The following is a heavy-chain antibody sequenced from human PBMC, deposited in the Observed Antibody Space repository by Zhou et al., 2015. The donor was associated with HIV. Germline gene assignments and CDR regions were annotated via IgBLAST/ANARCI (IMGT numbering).Heavy chain of an antibody. J-gene: IGHJ6*02. Sequence: QVQLVQSGAEVKKPGSSVKVSCKASGGTFSSYAISWVRQAPGQGLEWMGGIIPIFGTANYAQKFQGRVTITADESTSTAYMELSSLRSEDTAVYYCARDLRAAADIYYYGMDVWGQGTTVTVSS. CDR3: ARDLRAAADIYYYGMDV. V-gene: IGHV1-69*01. CDR1: GGTFSSYA. CDR2: IIPIFGTA. D-gene: IGHD6-13*01.